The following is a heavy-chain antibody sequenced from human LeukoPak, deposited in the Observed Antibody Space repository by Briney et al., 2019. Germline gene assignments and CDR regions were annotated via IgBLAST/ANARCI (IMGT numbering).Heavy chain of an antibody. Sequence: GGSLRLSCAASGFTFSSYSMNWVRQAPGKGLEWVSYIVSNGSSNIYYAKSVKGRFTISRDNAKNSLYLQMNSLGDEDTGVYYCATLLYGDYGPFNYWGQGTLVTVSS. CDR2: IVSNGSSNI. J-gene: IGHJ4*02. CDR3: ATLLYGDYGPFNY. CDR1: GFTFSSYS. D-gene: IGHD4-17*01. V-gene: IGHV3-48*02.